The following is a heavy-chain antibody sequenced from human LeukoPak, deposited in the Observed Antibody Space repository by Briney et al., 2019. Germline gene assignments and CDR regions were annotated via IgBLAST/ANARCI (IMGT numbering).Heavy chain of an antibody. V-gene: IGHV1-8*01. Sequence: GASVKVSCKASGYTFTSYDINWVRQATGQGLEWMGWMNPNSGNTDYAQKFQGRVTMTRNTSISTAYMELSSLRSEDTAVYYCAKRRDTAMVRDYYYYYGMDVWGQGTTVTVSS. CDR2: MNPNSGNT. CDR3: AKRRDTAMVRDYYYYYGMDV. D-gene: IGHD5-18*01. CDR1: GYTFTSYD. J-gene: IGHJ6*02.